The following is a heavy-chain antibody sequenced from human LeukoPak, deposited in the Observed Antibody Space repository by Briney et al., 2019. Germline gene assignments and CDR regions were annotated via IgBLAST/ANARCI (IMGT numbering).Heavy chain of an antibody. D-gene: IGHD5-12*01. Sequence: SETLSLTCTVSGGSISSNSYYWGWIRQPPGKGVEWIGSIYYSGSTYYNPSLKSRVTISVDTSKYQFSLKLSSVTAADTAVYYCASGYNGLDFWGQGTLVTVSS. CDR1: GGSISSNSYY. CDR3: ASGYNGLDF. CDR2: IYYSGST. V-gene: IGHV4-39*01. J-gene: IGHJ4*02.